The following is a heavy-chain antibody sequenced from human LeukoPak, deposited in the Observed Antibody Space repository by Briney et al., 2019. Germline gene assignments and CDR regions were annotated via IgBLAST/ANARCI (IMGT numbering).Heavy chain of an antibody. D-gene: IGHD3-22*01. CDR3: ARVHHYYDSSGYFDY. CDR1: GYTFTSYY. Sequence: ASVKVSCKASGYTFTSYYMHWVRQAPGQGLEWMGIINPSGGSTSYAQKFQGRATMTRDTSTSTVYMELSSLRSEDTAVYYCARVHHYYDSSGYFDYWGQGTLVTVSS. J-gene: IGHJ4*02. CDR2: INPSGGST. V-gene: IGHV1-46*03.